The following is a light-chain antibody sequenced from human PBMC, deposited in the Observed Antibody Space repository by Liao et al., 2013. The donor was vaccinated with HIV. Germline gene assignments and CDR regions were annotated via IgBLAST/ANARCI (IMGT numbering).Light chain of an antibody. CDR2: YDS. Sequence: YELTQPPSVSVAPGKTATIACGGNNIGSKSVHWYQQKPGQAPFLVIYYDSDRASGIPERFSGSNSGNTATLTISRVEAGDEADYFCLVWDSYSDSYVFGTGTKVTVL. CDR1: NIGSKS. J-gene: IGLJ1*01. V-gene: IGLV3-21*01. CDR3: LVWDSYSDSYV.